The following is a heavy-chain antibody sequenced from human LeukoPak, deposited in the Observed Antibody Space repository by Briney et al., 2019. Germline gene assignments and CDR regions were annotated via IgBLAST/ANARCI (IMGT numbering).Heavy chain of an antibody. J-gene: IGHJ3*02. D-gene: IGHD2-15*01. CDR3: ARSLGYCSGGSCRDAFDI. CDR1: GGFISSGGYS. V-gene: IGHV4-30-2*01. CDR2: IYHSGST. Sequence: SQTLSLTCAVSGGFISSGGYSWSWIRQPPGKGLEWIGYIYHSGSTYYNPSLKSRVTISVDRSKNQFSLKLSSVTAADTAVYYCARSLGYCSGGSCRDAFDIWGQGTMVTVSS.